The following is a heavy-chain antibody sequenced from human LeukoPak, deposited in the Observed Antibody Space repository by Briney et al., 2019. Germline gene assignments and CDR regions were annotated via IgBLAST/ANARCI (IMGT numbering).Heavy chain of an antibody. CDR1: GGTFSSHT. D-gene: IGHD4-23*01. CDR2: IIPIFGTA. CDR3: ARGWLAETMVVTPYNY. Sequence: GASVNVSCKASGGTFSSHTINWVRQAPGQGLEWMGGIIPIFGTANYAQKFQGGVTITAVESTSAAYMEVSSLRSEDTAVYYCARGWLAETMVVTPYNYWGQGTLVTVSS. V-gene: IGHV1-69*13. J-gene: IGHJ4*02.